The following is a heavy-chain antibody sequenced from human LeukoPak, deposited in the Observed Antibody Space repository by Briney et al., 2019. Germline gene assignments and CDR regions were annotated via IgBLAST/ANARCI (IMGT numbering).Heavy chain of an antibody. D-gene: IGHD3-22*01. CDR1: GGSISNYY. J-gene: IGHJ4*02. CDR2: IYSSGST. V-gene: IGHV4-4*07. Sequence: PSETLSLTCTVSGGSISNYYWSWIRQPAGKGLEWIGLIYSSGSTNYNPSLKSRVTMSVDTSKNQFSVKLSSVTAADTAVYYCARCRGTTIITRFDYWGQGTLVTVSS. CDR3: ARCRGTTIITRFDY.